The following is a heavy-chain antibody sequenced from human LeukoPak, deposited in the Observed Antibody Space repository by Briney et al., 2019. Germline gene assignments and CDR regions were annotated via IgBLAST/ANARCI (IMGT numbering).Heavy chain of an antibody. V-gene: IGHV1-2*02. CDR1: GYTFTGYY. Sequence: ASVKVSCKASGYTFTGYYMNWVRQAPGQGLDGMGWINPNSGGTNYAQNFQGRVPMTRHTSISTAYMELSRLRSDDTAVYYCATASRRRYSSGPHPDHWAQRTLVSVSS. CDR2: INPNSGGT. J-gene: IGHJ4*02. D-gene: IGHD6-19*01. CDR3: ATASRRRYSSGPHPDH.